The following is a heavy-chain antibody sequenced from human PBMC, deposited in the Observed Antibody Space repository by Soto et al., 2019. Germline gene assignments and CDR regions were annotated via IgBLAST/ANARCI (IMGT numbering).Heavy chain of an antibody. V-gene: IGHV4-39*01. Sequence: SETLSLTCTVSGGSISSSSYYWGWIRQPPGKGLEWIGSIYYSGSTYYNPSLKSRVTISVDTSKNQFSLKLSSVTAADTAVYYCARLVVADIVATFEGWGQGTLVTVSS. CDR3: ARLVVADIVATFEG. CDR1: GGSISSSSYY. J-gene: IGHJ4*02. CDR2: IYYSGST. D-gene: IGHD5-12*01.